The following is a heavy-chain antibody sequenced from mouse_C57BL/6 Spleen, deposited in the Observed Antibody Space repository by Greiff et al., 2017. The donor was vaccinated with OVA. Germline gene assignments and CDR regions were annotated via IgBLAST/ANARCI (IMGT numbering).Heavy chain of an antibody. CDR1: GYAFSSSW. CDR3: ARKGDSSGYDYAMDY. Sequence: QVQLQQSGPELVKPGASVKISCKASGYAFSSSWMNWVKQRPGKGLEWIGRIYPGDGDTNYNGKFKGKATLTADKSSSTAYMQLSSLTSEDYAVYFCARKGDSSGYDYAMDYWGQGTSVTVSS. J-gene: IGHJ4*01. D-gene: IGHD3-2*02. V-gene: IGHV1-82*01. CDR2: IYPGDGDT.